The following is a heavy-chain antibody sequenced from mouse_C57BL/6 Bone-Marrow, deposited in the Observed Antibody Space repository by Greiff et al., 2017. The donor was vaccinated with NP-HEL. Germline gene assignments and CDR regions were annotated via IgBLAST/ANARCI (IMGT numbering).Heavy chain of an antibody. V-gene: IGHV1-81*01. J-gene: IGHJ1*03. CDR1: GYTFTSYG. Sequence: QVQLQQSGAELARPGASVKLSCKASGYTFTSYGISWVKQRTGQGLEWIGESYPRSGNTYYNEKFKGKATLTADKSSSTAYMELRSLTSEDSAVYFCARSGGLRRWYFDVWGTGTTVTVSS. D-gene: IGHD2-2*01. CDR3: ARSGGLRRWYFDV. CDR2: SYPRSGNT.